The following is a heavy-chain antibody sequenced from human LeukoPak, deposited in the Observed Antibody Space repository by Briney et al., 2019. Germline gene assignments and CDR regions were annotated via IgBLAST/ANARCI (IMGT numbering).Heavy chain of an antibody. J-gene: IGHJ4*02. V-gene: IGHV1-69*13. Sequence: ASVKVSCKASGGTFSSYAISWVRQAPGQGLEWMGGNIPIFGTANYAQKFQGRVTITADESTSTAYMELSSLRSEDTAVYYCARDKDDGYNYYFDYWGQGTLVTVSS. CDR2: NIPIFGTA. CDR3: ARDKDDGYNYYFDY. D-gene: IGHD5-24*01. CDR1: GGTFSSYA.